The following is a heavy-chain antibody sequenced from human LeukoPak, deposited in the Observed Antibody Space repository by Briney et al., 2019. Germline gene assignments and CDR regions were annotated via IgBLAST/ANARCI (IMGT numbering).Heavy chain of an antibody. D-gene: IGHD1-26*01. V-gene: IGHV3-7*01. CDR3: ARDKIVGPTTLDY. CDR2: IKQDGNEN. Sequence: GGSLRLSCAASGFTFSGYWMSWVRQTPEKGLEWVANIKQDGNENYYVDSVRGRFTISRDNAKNSLYLQMNSLRAEDTAVYYCARDKIVGPTTLDYWGQGTLVTVSS. J-gene: IGHJ4*02. CDR1: GFTFSGYW.